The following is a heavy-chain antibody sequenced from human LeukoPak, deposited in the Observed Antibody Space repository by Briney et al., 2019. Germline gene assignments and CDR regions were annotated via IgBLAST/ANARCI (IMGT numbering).Heavy chain of an antibody. Sequence: LSGGSLRLSCAASGFTFSSYGMHWVRQAPGKGLEWVAVISYDGSNKYYADSVKGRFTISRDNSKNTLYLQMNSLRAEDTAVYYCASPNPLQYCSSTSCPERVAFDIWGQGTMVTVSS. CDR2: ISYDGSNK. J-gene: IGHJ3*02. CDR1: GFTFSSYG. CDR3: ASPNPLQYCSSTSCPERVAFDI. D-gene: IGHD2-2*01. V-gene: IGHV3-30*03.